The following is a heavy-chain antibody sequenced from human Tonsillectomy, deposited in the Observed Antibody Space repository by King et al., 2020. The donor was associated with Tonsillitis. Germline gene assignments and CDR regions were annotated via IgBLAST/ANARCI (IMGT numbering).Heavy chain of an antibody. J-gene: IGHJ4*02. CDR1: GYTFTSYG. Sequence: QLVQSGAEVKKPGASVKVSCKASGYTFTSYGISWVRQAPGQGLEWMGWISTYNGNTNYAQNLQGRGTMTTDTSTSTIYVELRSLRSDDTAVYYCARDIRSYYGSGSYSSTFDYWGQGTLVTVSS. CDR3: ARDIRSYYGSGSYSSTFDY. CDR2: ISTYNGNT. D-gene: IGHD3-10*01. V-gene: IGHV1-18*01.